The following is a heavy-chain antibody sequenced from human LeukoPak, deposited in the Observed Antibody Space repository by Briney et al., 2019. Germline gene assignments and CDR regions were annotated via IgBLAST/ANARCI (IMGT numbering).Heavy chain of an antibody. Sequence: GGSLRLSCAASGFTFSSYAMSWVRQAPGKGLEWGSAISGSGGSTYYADPVKGRFTISRDNSKNTLYLQMNSLRAEDTAVYYCAKRAENYGSGSYYQGLLLWGQGTLVTVSS. D-gene: IGHD3-10*01. CDR2: ISGSGGST. V-gene: IGHV3-23*01. CDR1: GFTFSSYA. J-gene: IGHJ4*02. CDR3: AKRAENYGSGSYYQGLLL.